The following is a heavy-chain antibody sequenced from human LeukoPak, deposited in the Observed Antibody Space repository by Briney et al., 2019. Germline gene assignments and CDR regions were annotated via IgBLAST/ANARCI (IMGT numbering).Heavy chain of an antibody. CDR2: IYPGDSDT. CDR1: GYSFTNYW. Sequence: GEALKISCKGSGYSFTNYWIGWGRQMPGKGLEWMGIIYPGDSDTTYSASFQGKVTISADKSITTAYLQWTSLKASDTALYYCARLWVPGPPFTALNWYFVLWGRGTLVTVSS. D-gene: IGHD3-16*01. V-gene: IGHV5-51*01. J-gene: IGHJ2*01. CDR3: ARLWVPGPPFTALNWYFVL.